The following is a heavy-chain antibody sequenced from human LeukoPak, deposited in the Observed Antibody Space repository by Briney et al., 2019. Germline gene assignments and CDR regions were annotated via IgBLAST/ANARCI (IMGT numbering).Heavy chain of an antibody. Sequence: GGSLRLSCTASGYTFSTKSMNWVRQAPGKGLEWVSYISYRSGTTYYAETVKGRFSISRDNAQNPLYLQLICLRAQDTAVYSCAGDAIRIYICWFVPWGQGAPVTVSS. J-gene: IGHJ5*02. D-gene: IGHD3-3*02. V-gene: IGHV3-48*01. CDR1: GYTFSTKS. CDR3: AGDAIRIYICWFVP. CDR2: ISYRSGTT.